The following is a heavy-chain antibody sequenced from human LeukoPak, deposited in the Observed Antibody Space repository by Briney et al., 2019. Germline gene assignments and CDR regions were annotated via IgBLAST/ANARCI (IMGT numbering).Heavy chain of an antibody. CDR3: ARAAVKYYYYYTDV. Sequence: IPSETLSLTCTVSGGSISSHYWSWIRQPPGKGLEWIGYIYYSGSTNYNPSLKSRVTISVDTSKNQFSLKLSSVTAADTAVYYCARAAVKYYYYYTDVWGKGTTVTVSS. CDR2: IYYSGST. CDR1: GGSISSHY. D-gene: IGHD2-15*01. J-gene: IGHJ6*03. V-gene: IGHV4-59*11.